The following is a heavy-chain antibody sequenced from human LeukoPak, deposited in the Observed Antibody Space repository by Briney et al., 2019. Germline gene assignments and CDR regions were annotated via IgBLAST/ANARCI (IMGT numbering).Heavy chain of an antibody. CDR1: GFTFSSYW. J-gene: IGHJ3*02. V-gene: IGHV3-74*03. D-gene: IGHD1-14*01. CDR2: ANGDGSIT. CDR3: ARDPLPPVTDAFDI. Sequence: PGGSLRLSCAASGFTFSSYWMHWVRQGPGEGLVWVSCANGDGSITKYADSVKGRFTISRDNAKNTLYLQMNSLRAEDTAVYYCARDPLPPVTDAFDIWGQGTMVTVSS.